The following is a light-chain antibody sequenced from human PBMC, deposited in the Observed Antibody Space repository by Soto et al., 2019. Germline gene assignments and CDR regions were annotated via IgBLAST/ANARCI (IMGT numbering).Light chain of an antibody. CDR2: KAS. V-gene: IGKV1-5*03. CDR1: QRISSW. Sequence: DIQMTQSPTTLSASVGDRVTITCRASQRISSWLAWYQQKPGKAPKLLIYKASSLESGVPSRFSGSGSWTEFTLTISSLQPDDFPTYYCQQYNSYYTFGQGTKLEIK. CDR3: QQYNSYYT. J-gene: IGKJ2*01.